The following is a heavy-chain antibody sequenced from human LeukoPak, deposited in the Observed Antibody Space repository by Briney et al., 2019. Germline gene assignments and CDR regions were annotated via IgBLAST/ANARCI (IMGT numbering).Heavy chain of an antibody. CDR1: GFTFSSYA. CDR2: ISGSGGST. J-gene: IGHJ4*02. Sequence: GGSLRLSCAASGFTFSSYAMSWVRQAPGKGLEWVSAISGSGGSTYYADSVKGRFTISRDNSKNTLYLQMNSPRAEDTAVYYCAKDKRRITMMGLIAYWGQGTLVTVSS. D-gene: IGHD3-22*01. V-gene: IGHV3-23*01. CDR3: AKDKRRITMMGLIAY.